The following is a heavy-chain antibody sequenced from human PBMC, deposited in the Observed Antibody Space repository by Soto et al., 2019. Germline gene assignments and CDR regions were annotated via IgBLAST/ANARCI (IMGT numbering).Heavy chain of an antibody. CDR1: GGTFSNYP. D-gene: IGHD5-12*01. V-gene: IGHV1-69*12. CDR3: ARGNHRWLQLWYFDL. J-gene: IGHJ2*01. CDR2: IIPIASTV. Sequence: QVQLVQSGAEVKKPGSSVKVSCKASGGTFSNYPISWVRQAPGQGLEWMGGIIPIASTVNYAQKFQGRVTITADESTSTAYMELSSLIAEHTAVYYCARGNHRWLQLWYFDLWGRGTLVTVSS.